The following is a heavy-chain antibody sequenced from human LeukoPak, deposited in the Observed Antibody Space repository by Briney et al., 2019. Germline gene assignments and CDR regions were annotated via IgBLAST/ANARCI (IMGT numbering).Heavy chain of an antibody. J-gene: IGHJ4*02. CDR3: ARDPAGKYSSSWFDY. CDR1: GFSFSSYS. Sequence: GGSLRLSCAASGFSFSSYSMNWVRQAPGKGLEWVSYISSSSSTIYYADSVKGRFTISRDNSKNTLYLQMNSLRAEDTAVYYCARDPAGKYSSSWFDYWGQGTLVTVSS. V-gene: IGHV3-48*01. D-gene: IGHD6-13*01. CDR2: ISSSSSTI.